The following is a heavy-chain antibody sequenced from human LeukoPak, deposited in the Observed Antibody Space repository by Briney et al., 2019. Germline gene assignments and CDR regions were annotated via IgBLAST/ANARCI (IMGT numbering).Heavy chain of an antibody. J-gene: IGHJ4*02. CDR1: GGSISSNY. CDR3: ASLYGDFEFFDH. V-gene: IGHV4-59*01. D-gene: IGHD4-17*01. Sequence: SQTLSLTCTVSGGSISSNYWSWIRQPPGKGLEWIGYIYYSGSTNYNPSLKSRVTISVDTSKNQFSLKLSSVTAADTAVYYCASLYGDFEFFDHWGQGTLVTVSS. CDR2: IYYSGST.